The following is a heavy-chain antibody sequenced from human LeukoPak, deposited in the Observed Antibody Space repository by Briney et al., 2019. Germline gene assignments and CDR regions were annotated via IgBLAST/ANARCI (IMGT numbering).Heavy chain of an antibody. CDR3: ARAGRFRWFDP. D-gene: IGHD3-10*01. J-gene: IGHJ5*02. CDR1: GYSISSGYY. CDR2: VYHTGST. Sequence: SETLSLTCAVSGYSISSGYYWVWIRQPPGKGLEWIGSVYHTGSTYYHPSLKSRVTISLDTSKNQFSLRLTSVTAADTAVYYCARAGRFRWFDPWGQGTLVTVSS. V-gene: IGHV4-38-2*01.